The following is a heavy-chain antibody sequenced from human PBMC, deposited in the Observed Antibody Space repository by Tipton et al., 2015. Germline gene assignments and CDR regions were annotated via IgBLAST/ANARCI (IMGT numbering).Heavy chain of an antibody. V-gene: IGHV4-59*01. CDR1: GGSLSSYY. Sequence: TLSLTCNVSGGSLSSYYWTWVRQPPGKALEWIGYIYSGRNTNYNPSLKSRPTISVDTSRNQFSLKLRSVTPADTAVYYCARVLTYNWNYGRYFDLWGRGTLVTVSA. J-gene: IGHJ2*01. CDR2: IYSGRNT. D-gene: IGHD1-20*01. CDR3: ARVLTYNWNYGRYFDL.